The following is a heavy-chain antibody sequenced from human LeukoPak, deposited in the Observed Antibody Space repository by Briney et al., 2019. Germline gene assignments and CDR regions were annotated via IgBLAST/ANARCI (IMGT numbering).Heavy chain of an antibody. CDR3: ARDRQDIVVVPAAKSFDP. Sequence: GGSLRLSCAASGFTFSSYWMSWVRQAPGEGLEWVANIKQDGSEKYYVDSGKGRFTISRDNAKNSLYLQMNSLRAEDTAVYYCARDRQDIVVVPAAKSFDPWGQGTLVTVSS. V-gene: IGHV3-7*01. D-gene: IGHD2-2*01. J-gene: IGHJ5*02. CDR2: IKQDGSEK. CDR1: GFTFSSYW.